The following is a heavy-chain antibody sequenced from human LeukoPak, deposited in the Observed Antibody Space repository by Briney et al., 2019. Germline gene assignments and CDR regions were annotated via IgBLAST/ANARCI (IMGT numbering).Heavy chain of an antibody. J-gene: IGHJ4*02. Sequence: ASVKVSCKASGYTFTGYYMHWVRQAPGQGLEWMGWINPNSGGTNYAQKFQGRVTMTRDMSTSTVYMELSSLRSEDTAVYYCARGQPREKHFDYWGQGTLVTVSS. V-gene: IGHV1-2*02. D-gene: IGHD6-13*01. CDR2: INPNSGGT. CDR3: ARGQPREKHFDY. CDR1: GYTFTGYY.